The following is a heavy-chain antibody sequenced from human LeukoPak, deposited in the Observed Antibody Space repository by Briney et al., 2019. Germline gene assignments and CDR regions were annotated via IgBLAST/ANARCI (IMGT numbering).Heavy chain of an antibody. V-gene: IGHV3-64D*06. J-gene: IGHJ4*02. Sequence: PGGSLRLSCSASGFTFSSYAMHWVRQAPGKGLEYVSAISSNGGSTYYADSVKGRFTISRDNSKNTLYLQMSSLRAEDMAVYYCVKDTTRSGSYYGVYWGQGTLVTVSS. D-gene: IGHD1-26*01. CDR1: GFTFSSYA. CDR3: VKDTTRSGSYYGVY. CDR2: ISSNGGST.